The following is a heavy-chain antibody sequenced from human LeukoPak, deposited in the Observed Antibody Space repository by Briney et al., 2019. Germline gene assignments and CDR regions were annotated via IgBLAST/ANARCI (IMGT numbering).Heavy chain of an antibody. V-gene: IGHV3-30*02. Sequence: GGSLRLSCAASGFTFSSYEMNWVRQAPGKGLEWVAFIRYDGSNKYYADSVKGRFTISRDNAKKSFYLQMNSLRGEDTAVYYCARGGENYYGSGSQDYWGQGSLVTVSS. CDR1: GFTFSSYE. CDR3: ARGGENYYGSGSQDY. D-gene: IGHD3-10*01. CDR2: IRYDGSNK. J-gene: IGHJ4*02.